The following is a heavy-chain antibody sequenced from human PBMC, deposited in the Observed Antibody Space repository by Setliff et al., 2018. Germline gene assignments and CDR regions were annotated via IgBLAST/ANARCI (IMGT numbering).Heavy chain of an antibody. V-gene: IGHV4-34*01. Sequence: PSETLSLTCDVSGISITSGHYWGWIRQSPGKRPEWIAEINQSGNTNYNPSLNSRVSVSVDTPTNQFSLKVFSVTAADTAVYYCRFWSSYYKNDYWAQGTLVTVSS. CDR1: GISITSGHY. CDR3: RFWSSYYKNDY. J-gene: IGHJ4*02. D-gene: IGHD3-3*01. CDR2: INQSGNT.